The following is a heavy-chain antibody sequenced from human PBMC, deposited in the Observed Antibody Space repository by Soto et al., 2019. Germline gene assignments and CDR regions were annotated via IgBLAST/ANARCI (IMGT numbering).Heavy chain of an antibody. D-gene: IGHD6-19*01. CDR1: GFSIVSGCYS. J-gene: IGHJ5*02. Sequence: TLSLTCAFSGFSIVSGCYSLSWLRQPPGKGLEWIGTAYPRGSTYYDPSLKSRVTISLDLSKNQFSLNLNSVTAADTAVYYCARVAGSGWYDAWGQGTLVTFSS. CDR2: AYPRGST. V-gene: IGHV4-30-2*01. CDR3: ARVAGSGWYDA.